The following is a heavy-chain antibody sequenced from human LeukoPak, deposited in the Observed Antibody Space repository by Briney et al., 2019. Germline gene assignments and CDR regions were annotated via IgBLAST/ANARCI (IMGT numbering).Heavy chain of an antibody. V-gene: IGHV1-3*01. CDR2: INAGNGNT. CDR3: ARDQLWFGDNWFDP. CDR1: GYTFTSYA. Sequence: ASVKVSCKASGYTFTSYAMHWVRQAPGQRLEWMGWINAGNGNTKYSQKFQGRVTITRDTSASTAYMELSSLRSEDTAVYCCARDQLWFGDNWFDPWGQGTLVTVSS. J-gene: IGHJ5*02. D-gene: IGHD3-10*01.